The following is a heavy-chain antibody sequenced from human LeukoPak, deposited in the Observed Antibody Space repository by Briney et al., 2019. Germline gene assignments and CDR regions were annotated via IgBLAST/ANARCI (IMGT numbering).Heavy chain of an antibody. J-gene: IGHJ6*02. CDR1: GFTFSSYG. CDR2: ISYDGSNK. CDR3: AKAGPSPDYYGMDV. V-gene: IGHV3-30*18. Sequence: GRSLRLSCAASGFTFSSYGMHWVRQAPGKGLEWVAVISYDGSNKHYADSVKGRFTISRDNSKNTLYLQMNSLRAEDTAVYYCAKAGPSPDYYGMDVWGQGTTVTVSS.